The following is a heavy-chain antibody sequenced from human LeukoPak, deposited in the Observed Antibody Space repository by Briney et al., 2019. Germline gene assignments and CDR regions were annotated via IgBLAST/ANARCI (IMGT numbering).Heavy chain of an antibody. CDR3: ARAMGY. J-gene: IGHJ4*02. CDR2: INHSGST. V-gene: IGHV4-34*01. Sequence: PSETLSLTCAVYGGSFSGYYWSWIRQPPGKGLEWIGEINHSGSTNYNPSLKSRVTISVDTSKNQFSLELSSVTAADTAVYYCARAMGYWGQGTLVTVSS. CDR1: GGSFSGYY.